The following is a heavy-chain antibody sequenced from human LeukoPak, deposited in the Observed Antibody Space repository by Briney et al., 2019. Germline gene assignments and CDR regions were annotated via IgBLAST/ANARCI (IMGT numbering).Heavy chain of an antibody. J-gene: IGHJ4*02. D-gene: IGHD6-13*01. Sequence: GESLKISCKGSGYSFTSYWISWVRQMPGKGLEWMGRIDPSDSYTNYSPSFQGHVTISADKSISTAYLQWSSLKASDTAMYYCARHVGYSSSWVDYGGQGTLVTVSS. CDR2: IDPSDSYT. V-gene: IGHV5-10-1*01. CDR1: GYSFTSYW. CDR3: ARHVGYSSSWVDY.